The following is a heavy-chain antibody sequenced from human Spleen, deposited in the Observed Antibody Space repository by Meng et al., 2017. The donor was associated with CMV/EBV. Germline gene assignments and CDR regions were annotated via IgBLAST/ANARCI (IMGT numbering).Heavy chain of an antibody. Sequence: ASVKVSCKASGYTFTSYGISWVRQAPGQGLEWMGWINPNSGVTHYAQKFQGRVTMTRDTSISTAHMELSRLGSGDTAVYYCARAPPGYCTTTSCYIGRGRRGDWFDPWGQGTLVTVSS. V-gene: IGHV1-2*02. J-gene: IGHJ5*02. CDR2: INPNSGVT. CDR3: ARAPPGYCTTTSCYIGRGRRGDWFDP. CDR1: GYTFTSYG. D-gene: IGHD2-2*02.